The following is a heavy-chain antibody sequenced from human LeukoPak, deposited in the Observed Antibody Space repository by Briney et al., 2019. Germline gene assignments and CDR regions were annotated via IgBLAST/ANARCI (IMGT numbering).Heavy chain of an antibody. J-gene: IGHJ4*02. CDR1: GYTFTGYY. CDR3: ARVRIAVAGKYYFDY. CDR2: INPNSGGT. Sequence: GASVKVSCKASGYTFTGYYMHWVRQAPGQGLEWMGWINPNSGGTNYAQKFRGRVTMTRDTSISTAYMELSRLRSDDTAVYYCARVRIAVAGKYYFDYWGQGTLVTVSS. D-gene: IGHD6-19*01. V-gene: IGHV1-2*02.